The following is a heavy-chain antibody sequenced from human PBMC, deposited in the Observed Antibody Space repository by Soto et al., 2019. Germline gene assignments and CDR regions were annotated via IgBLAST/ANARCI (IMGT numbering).Heavy chain of an antibody. D-gene: IGHD6-19*01. CDR2: ISGSGSAS. Sequence: EVQLLESGGGLVQPGGSLRLSCAASGFTFSSYAMSWVRQAPGKGLEWLSLISGSGSASYYADSVKGRFTISRDSSKTTLYRHMDSLRADDTAVYYCALPMAGTSFFDYWGQGTLVTVSS. CDR3: ALPMAGTSFFDY. CDR1: GFTFSSYA. J-gene: IGHJ4*02. V-gene: IGHV3-23*01.